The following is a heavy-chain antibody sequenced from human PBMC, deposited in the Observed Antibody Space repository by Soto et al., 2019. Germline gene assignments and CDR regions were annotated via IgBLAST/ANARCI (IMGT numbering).Heavy chain of an antibody. CDR3: ARQPDIAVAVYIDY. CDR2: IIPIFGIA. Sequence: SVKVSCKASGGTFSSYAISWVRQAPGQGLEWMGGIIPIFGIANYAQKFQGRVTITADKSTSTAYMELSSLRSEDTAVYYCARQPDIAVAVYIDYGRKGTIVDVSS. V-gene: IGHV1-69*10. J-gene: IGHJ4*02. CDR1: GGTFSSYA. D-gene: IGHD6-19*01.